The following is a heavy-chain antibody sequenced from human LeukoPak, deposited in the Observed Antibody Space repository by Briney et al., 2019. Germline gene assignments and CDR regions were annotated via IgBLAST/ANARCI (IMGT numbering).Heavy chain of an antibody. CDR1: GGTFSSYA. CDR2: IIPIFGTA. V-gene: IGHV1-69*01. D-gene: IGHD2-15*01. J-gene: IGHJ4*02. Sequence: ASVKVSCKASGGTFSSYAISWVRQAPGQGLEWMGGIIPIFGTANYAQKFQGRVTITADESTSTAYMELRSLRSDDTAVYYCARYCSGGSCTPGRDYWGQGTLVTVSS. CDR3: ARYCSGGSCTPGRDY.